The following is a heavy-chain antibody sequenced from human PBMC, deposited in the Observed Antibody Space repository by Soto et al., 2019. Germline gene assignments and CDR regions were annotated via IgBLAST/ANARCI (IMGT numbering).Heavy chain of an antibody. Sequence: QVQLVQSGAEMKKPGSSVKVSCQSSGGTFNTYAMNWVRQAPGQGPEWMGDISPMFGAANYAPKFQGRVTITADESTGTPYMQLSTLTSQDTAIYFSAREVQVHSPAFGYWCHGTLVPVSS. D-gene: IGHD2-15*01. CDR1: GGTFNTYA. J-gene: IGHJ4*01. CDR3: AREVQVHSPAFGY. V-gene: IGHV1-69*19. CDR2: ISPMFGAA.